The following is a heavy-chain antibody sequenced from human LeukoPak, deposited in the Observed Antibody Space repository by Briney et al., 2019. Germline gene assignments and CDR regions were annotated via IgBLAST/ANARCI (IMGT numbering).Heavy chain of an antibody. CDR2: ISGSGGST. J-gene: IGHJ4*02. D-gene: IGHD2-2*01. V-gene: IGHV3-23*01. CDR1: GFTFSSYA. Sequence: GGSLRLSCAASGFTFSSYAMSWVRQAPGKGLEWVSAISGSGGSTYYADSVKGRFTISRDNSKNTLYLQMNSLRAEDTAVYYCAKIKDCSSTSCYVFDYWGQGTLVTVSS. CDR3: AKIKDCSSTSCYVFDY.